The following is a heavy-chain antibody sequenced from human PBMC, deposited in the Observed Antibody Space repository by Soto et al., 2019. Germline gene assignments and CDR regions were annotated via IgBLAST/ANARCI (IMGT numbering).Heavy chain of an antibody. CDR3: ARQRTTVVTQAYFDH. CDR1: VESISSSSYY. CDR2: IYYSGRT. D-gene: IGHD2-21*02. J-gene: IGHJ4*02. Sequence: PSETLSLTCIFSVESISSSSYYCGWIRQPPGKGLEWIGSIYYSGRTYYNPSFKSRVTISIDTSKNQFSLKLSSVTATDTAVYYCARQRTTVVTQAYFDHWGQGALYTVSS. V-gene: IGHV4-39*01.